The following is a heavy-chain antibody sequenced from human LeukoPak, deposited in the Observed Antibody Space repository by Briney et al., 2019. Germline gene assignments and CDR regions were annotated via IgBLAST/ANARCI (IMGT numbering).Heavy chain of an antibody. J-gene: IGHJ1*01. CDR3: ARAPSEVGGYYPEYFRH. CDR2: IKSDGKT. Sequence: GGSLRLSCEASGFTFSRYWMHWVRQAPGKGLVWVSRIKSDGKTNYADSVKGRFTISRDNAKNTVPLQMNSLRADDTGVYYCARAPSEVGGYYPEYFRHWGQGTLVTVSS. CDR1: GFTFSRYW. V-gene: IGHV3-74*01. D-gene: IGHD3-22*01.